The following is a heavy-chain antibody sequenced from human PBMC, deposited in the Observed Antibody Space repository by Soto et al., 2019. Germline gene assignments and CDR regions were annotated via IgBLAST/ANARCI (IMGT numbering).Heavy chain of an antibody. CDR1: GAPISSLTYY. V-gene: IGHV4-39*01. CDR3: VKQAVGSMSSE. D-gene: IGHD6-6*01. Sequence: KLPETLSLTCAVSGAPISSLTYYWVWIRQPPGKGLEWIASISLGGTTYYSPSLKSRLTASLDTSNNQVSLILSSVTVTDTAVYFCVKQAVGSMSSEWGPGTLVTVSS. J-gene: IGHJ4*02. CDR2: ISLGGTT.